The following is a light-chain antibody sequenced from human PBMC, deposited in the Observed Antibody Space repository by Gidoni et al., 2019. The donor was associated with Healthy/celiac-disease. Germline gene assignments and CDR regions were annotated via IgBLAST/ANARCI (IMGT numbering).Light chain of an antibody. V-gene: IGKV3-11*01. CDR2: DAS. Sequence: EIVLTQTPATLSLSPGERATLSCRASQSVSCSLSWYQQKPGQAPRLLIYDASNRATGIPARFSGSASGTDFTLTISSLEPEDFAVYYCQRRSNWGVTFGQGTRLEIK. CDR3: QRRSNWGVT. CDR1: QSVSCS. J-gene: IGKJ5*01.